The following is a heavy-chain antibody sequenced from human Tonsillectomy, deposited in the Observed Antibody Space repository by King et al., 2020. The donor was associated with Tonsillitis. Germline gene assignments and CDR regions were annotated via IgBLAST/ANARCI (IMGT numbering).Heavy chain of an antibody. D-gene: IGHD3-9*01. Sequence: QLQESGPGLVKPSETLSLTCTVSGGSISSSSYYWGWIRQPPGKGLEWIGSIYYSGSTYYNPSLKSRVTISVDTSKNQFSLKLSSVTAADTAVYYCAGHPNYDILTGSNGNFDYWGQGTLVTVSS. CDR3: AGHPNYDILTGSNGNFDY. V-gene: IGHV4-39*07. CDR1: GGSISSSSYY. CDR2: IYYSGST. J-gene: IGHJ4*02.